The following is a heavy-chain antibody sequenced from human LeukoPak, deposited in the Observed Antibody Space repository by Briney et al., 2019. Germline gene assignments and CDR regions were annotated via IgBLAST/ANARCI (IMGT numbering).Heavy chain of an antibody. CDR2: INHSGST. CDR1: VGSFSGYY. D-gene: IGHD6-13*01. CDR3: ARGMGIAAAGGNFDY. J-gene: IGHJ4*02. V-gene: IGHV4-34*01. Sequence: PSETLSLTCAVYVGSFSGYYWSWIRQPPGKGLEWIGEINHSGSTNYNPSLKSRVTISVDTSKNQFSLKLSSVTAADTAVYYCARGMGIAAAGGNFDYWGQGTLVTVSS.